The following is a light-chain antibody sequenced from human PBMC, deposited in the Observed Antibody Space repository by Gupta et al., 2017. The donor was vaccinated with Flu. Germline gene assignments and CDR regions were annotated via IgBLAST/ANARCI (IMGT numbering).Light chain of an antibody. CDR3: QQYYSSPRT. V-gene: IGKV4-1*01. CDR1: QSVLYSSNNKNY. CDR2: WAS. Sequence: NCKSSQSVLYSSNNKNYLAWYQQKPGQPPKLLIYWASTRESGVPDRFSGSGSGTDFTLTISSLQAEDVAVYYCQQYYSSPRTFGQGTKLEIK. J-gene: IGKJ2*02.